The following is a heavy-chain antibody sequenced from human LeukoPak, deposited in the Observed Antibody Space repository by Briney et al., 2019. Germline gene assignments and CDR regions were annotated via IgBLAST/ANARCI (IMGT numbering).Heavy chain of an antibody. D-gene: IGHD2-15*01. V-gene: IGHV3-30*04. CDR2: ISYDGSNK. J-gene: IGHJ4*02. Sequence: GGSLRLSCAASGFTFSSYAMHWVRQAPGKGLEWVAVISYDGSNKYYADSVKGRFTISRDNSKNTLYLQMNSLRAEDTAVYYCARTGYCSGGSCSNYFDYWSQGTLVTVSS. CDR3: ARTGYCSGGSCSNYFDY. CDR1: GFTFSSYA.